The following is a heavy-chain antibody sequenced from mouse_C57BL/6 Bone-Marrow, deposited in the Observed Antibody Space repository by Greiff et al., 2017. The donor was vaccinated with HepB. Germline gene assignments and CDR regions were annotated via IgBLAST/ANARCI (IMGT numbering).Heavy chain of an antibody. CDR3: ARFTTVVATGDY. D-gene: IGHD1-1*01. Sequence: QVHVKQSGAELAKPGASVKLSFKASGYTFTSYWMHWVKQRPGQGLEWIGYINPSSGYTKYNQKFKDKATLTADKSSSTAYMQLSSLTYEDSAVYYCARFTTVVATGDYWGQGTTLTVSS. CDR2: INPSSGYT. V-gene: IGHV1-7*01. CDR1: GYTFTSYW. J-gene: IGHJ2*01.